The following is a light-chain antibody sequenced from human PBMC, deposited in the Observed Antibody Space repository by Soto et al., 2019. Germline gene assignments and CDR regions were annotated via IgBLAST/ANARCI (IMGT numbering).Light chain of an antibody. CDR2: GAS. CDR3: QRYCSCGT. V-gene: IGKV3-20*01. CDR1: QSVSNNY. Sequence: ELVLTQSPGTLSLSPGERAILSCRASQSVSNNYLAWYQQKPGQAPRLLLYGASNRATGIRDRFSGSGSRTYSTLTISLLKHEDIAVDYCQRYCSCGTFGQGTKVEI. J-gene: IGKJ1*01.